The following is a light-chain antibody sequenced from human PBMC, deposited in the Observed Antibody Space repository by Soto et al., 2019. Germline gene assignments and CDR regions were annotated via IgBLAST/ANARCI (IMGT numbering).Light chain of an antibody. CDR1: SCNLGAGYV. CDR2: GNR. CDR3: LAYDYSLTASV. V-gene: IGLV1-40*01. Sequence: QSVLTQPPSVSGAPGQRVTIPCTGNSCNLGAGYVVPWYQQLPGTAPKLVIYGNRNRPSGVAVRFSGSKSGTPASLAITGCPADDKGEYYCLAYDYSLTASVFRGGTKLTVL. J-gene: IGLJ3*02.